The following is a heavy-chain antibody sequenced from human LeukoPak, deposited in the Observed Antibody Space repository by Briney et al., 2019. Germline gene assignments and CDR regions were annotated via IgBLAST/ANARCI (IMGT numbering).Heavy chain of an antibody. Sequence: GGSLRLSCAASGFTFSSYVMTWVRQAPGRGLEWVATISGSGDTTYYADSVKGRFTISRDESKNTLSLQMNSLRAEDTAIYYCAKYGHWRDFHYWGQGTLVTVSS. J-gene: IGHJ4*02. CDR1: GFTFSSYV. D-gene: IGHD1-1*01. CDR3: AKYGHWRDFHY. V-gene: IGHV3-23*01. CDR2: ISGSGDTT.